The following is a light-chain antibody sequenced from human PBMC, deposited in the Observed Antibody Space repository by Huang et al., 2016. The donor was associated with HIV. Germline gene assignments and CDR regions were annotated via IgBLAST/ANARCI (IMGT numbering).Light chain of an antibody. J-gene: IGKJ3*01. V-gene: IGKV1-39*01. CDR2: GAS. Sequence: DIQMTQSPSSLSASVGDRVTITCRASQNINLYLYWYQCKPGEAPKVLIYGASTLQSGVARFSGSGSWTDFTLTINSLQPDDSATYYCQQSYGMPRTFGPGTRVDVK. CDR1: QNINLY. CDR3: QQSYGMPRT.